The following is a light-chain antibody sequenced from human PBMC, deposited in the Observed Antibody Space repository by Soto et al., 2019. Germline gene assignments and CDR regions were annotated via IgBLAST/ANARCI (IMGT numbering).Light chain of an antibody. V-gene: IGLV3-21*04. Sequence: SYELTQPPSVSVAPGQTARVTCGGNNIGSQSVHWYQQKPGQAPVLVISYDPDRTSVIPERFSGSTSGNTATLTITRVEVGDEADYYCQVWDSSGDHLVFGGGTKVTVL. CDR2: YDP. CDR3: QVWDSSGDHLV. CDR1: NIGSQS. J-gene: IGLJ2*01.